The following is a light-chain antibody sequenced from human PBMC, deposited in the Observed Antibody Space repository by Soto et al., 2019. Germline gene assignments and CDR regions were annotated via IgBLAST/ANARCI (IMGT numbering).Light chain of an antibody. CDR1: QDISVY. J-gene: IGKJ5*01. CDR2: SAS. Sequence: DIQMTQSPSSLSASVGDRVTITCRASQDISVYLAWYQQKPGKVPKLLIYSASTLQSGVPSRFSGSGSGTDFPLHISSLQPEDVATYYCQKFNTTPLTFGQGTRLEIK. CDR3: QKFNTTPLT. V-gene: IGKV1-27*01.